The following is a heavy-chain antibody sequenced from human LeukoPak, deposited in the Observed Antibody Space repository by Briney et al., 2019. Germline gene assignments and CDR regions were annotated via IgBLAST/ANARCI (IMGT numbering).Heavy chain of an antibody. V-gene: IGHV4-30-2*01. CDR3: ARYSSTWPYWYFDL. CDR2: ISHSGNT. CDR1: GGSISSGSHS. J-gene: IGHJ2*01. Sequence: PSQTLSLTCAVSGGSISSGSHSWSWIRQPPGRGLEWIGYISHSGNTYYNPSLKSRATISVDKSKNQFSLKLTSVTAADTAIYYCARYSSTWPYWYFDLWGRGTLVTVSS. D-gene: IGHD6-13*01.